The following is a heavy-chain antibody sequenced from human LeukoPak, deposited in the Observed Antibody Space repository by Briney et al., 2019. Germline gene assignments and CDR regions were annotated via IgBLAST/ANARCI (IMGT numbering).Heavy chain of an antibody. CDR1: GFTSIAYA. V-gene: IGHV3-23*01. D-gene: IGHD3-16*01. CDR2: ISGGGVTT. CDR3: ARNQQLGGHSYYYYGMDV. Sequence: GGSLRLSCVGSGFTSIAYALTWARQAPGKGLEWVSGISGGGVTTYYADSVKGPFTISRDNSKNTLYLQMNSLRADDTAIYYCARNQQLGGHSYYYYGMDVWGQGTTVTVSS. J-gene: IGHJ6*02.